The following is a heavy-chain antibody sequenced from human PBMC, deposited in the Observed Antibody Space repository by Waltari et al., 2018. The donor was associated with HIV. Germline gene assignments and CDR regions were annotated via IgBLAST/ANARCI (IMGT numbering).Heavy chain of an antibody. D-gene: IGHD5-12*01. V-gene: IGHV3-30*18. CDR1: GFTFSSYG. CDR3: AKDLQRTATAFDI. CDR2: ISYDGSNK. J-gene: IGHJ3*02. Sequence: QVQLVESGGGVVQPGRSLRLSCAASGFTFSSYGMHWVRQAPGKGLEWVAVISYDGSNKYYADSVKGRFTISRDNSKNTLYLQMNSLRAEDTAVYYCAKDLQRTATAFDIWGQGTMVTVSS.